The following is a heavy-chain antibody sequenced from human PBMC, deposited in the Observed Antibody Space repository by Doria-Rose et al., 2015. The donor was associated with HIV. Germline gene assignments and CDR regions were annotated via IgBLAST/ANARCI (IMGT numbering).Heavy chain of an antibody. CDR1: GVSLSSPGMG. V-gene: IGHV2-26*01. Sequence: VTLKESGPVLVKPTETLTLTCTVSGVSLSSPGMGVSWIRQPPGKALEWHANIFSDDATSYKTSLKSRLTISRCTSKSQVVLTMTDMDPVDTATYYCARIKSSRWYHKYYFDFWGQGTLVIVSA. D-gene: IGHD6-13*01. CDR3: ARIKSSRWYHKYYFDF. J-gene: IGHJ4*02. CDR2: IFSDDAT.